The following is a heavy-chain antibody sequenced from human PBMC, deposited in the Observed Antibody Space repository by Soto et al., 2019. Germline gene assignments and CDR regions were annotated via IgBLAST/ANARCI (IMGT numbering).Heavy chain of an antibody. D-gene: IGHD3-9*01. Sequence: ASETLSLTCAVYGGSFSGYYWSWIRQPPGKGLEWIGEINHSGSTNYNPSLKSRVTISVDTSKNQFSLKLSSVTAADTAVYYCARDDILTGYRVWGQGTLVTVSS. CDR3: ARDDILTGYRV. J-gene: IGHJ4*02. CDR1: GGSFSGYY. V-gene: IGHV4-34*01. CDR2: INHSGST.